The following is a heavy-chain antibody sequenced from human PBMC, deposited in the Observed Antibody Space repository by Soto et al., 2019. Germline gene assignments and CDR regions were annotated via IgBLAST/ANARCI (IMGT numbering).Heavy chain of an antibody. CDR2: IIPIFGTA. J-gene: IGHJ5*02. Sequence: QVQLVQSGAEVKKPGSSVKVSCKASGGTFSSYAISWGRQAPGQGREWMGGIIPIFGTANYAQEFQGRVTITADESTSTAYMELSSLRSEDTAVYYCANSNYWGETNWFDPWGQGTLVTVSS. V-gene: IGHV1-69*01. D-gene: IGHD4-4*01. CDR1: GGTFSSYA. CDR3: ANSNYWGETNWFDP.